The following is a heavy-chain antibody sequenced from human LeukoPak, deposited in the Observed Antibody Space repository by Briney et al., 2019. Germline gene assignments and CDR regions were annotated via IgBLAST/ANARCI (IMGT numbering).Heavy chain of an antibody. J-gene: IGHJ4*02. CDR1: GFTFSSYA. CDR3: AKGSSGSFYSHFDY. D-gene: IGHD3-10*01. V-gene: IGHV3-23*01. Sequence: GGSLRLSCAASGFTFSSYAMNWVRQAPGKGLEWASAISGSGDSTYYADSVKGRLTISRDNSKNTLYLQMNSLRAEDTAVYYCAKGSSGSFYSHFDYWGQGTLVTVSS. CDR2: ISGSGDST.